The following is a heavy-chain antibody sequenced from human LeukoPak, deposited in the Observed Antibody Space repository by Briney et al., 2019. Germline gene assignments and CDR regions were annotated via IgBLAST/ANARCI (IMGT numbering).Heavy chain of an antibody. Sequence: ASVKVSCKASGGTFSSYAISWVREAPGQGLEWMGGIIPIFGTANCAQKFQGRVTITTDESTSTAYMELSRLRYEDTAVYYCASKIYGDYVDYWGQGTLVTVSS. CDR3: ASKIYGDYVDY. J-gene: IGHJ4*02. CDR1: GGTFSSYA. CDR2: IIPIFGTA. D-gene: IGHD4-17*01. V-gene: IGHV1-69*05.